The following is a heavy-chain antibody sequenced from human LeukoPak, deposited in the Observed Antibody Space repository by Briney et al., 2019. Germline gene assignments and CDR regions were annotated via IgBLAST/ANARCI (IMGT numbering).Heavy chain of an antibody. J-gene: IGHJ4*02. Sequence: SETLSLTCTVSGGSISSYYWTWIRQPPGKGLEWIGYIYYSGSTNYNPFLKSRVTISVNSSKNQFSLKLSSVTAADTAVHYCARTDSGSAIDYWGQGTLVTVSS. CDR3: ARTDSGSAIDY. CDR2: IYYSGST. V-gene: IGHV4-59*01. D-gene: IGHD1-26*01. CDR1: GGSISSYY.